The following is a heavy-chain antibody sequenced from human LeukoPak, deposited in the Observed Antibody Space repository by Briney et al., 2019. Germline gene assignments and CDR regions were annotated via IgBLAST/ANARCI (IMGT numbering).Heavy chain of an antibody. J-gene: IGHJ6*02. Sequence: SGPTLVNPTQTLTLTCTFSGFSLSTSGMCVSWIRQPPGKALEWLARIDWDDDKYYSTSLKTRLTISKDTSKNQVVLTMTNMDPVDTATYYCARTVYCDILTGLYYYYGMDVWGQGTTVTVSS. V-gene: IGHV2-70*11. CDR2: IDWDDDK. CDR1: GFSLSTSGMC. D-gene: IGHD3-9*01. CDR3: ARTVYCDILTGLYYYYGMDV.